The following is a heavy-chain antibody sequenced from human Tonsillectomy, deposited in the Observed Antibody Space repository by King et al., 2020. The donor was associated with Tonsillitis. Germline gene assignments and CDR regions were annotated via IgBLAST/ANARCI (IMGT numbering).Heavy chain of an antibody. V-gene: IGHV4-34*01. J-gene: IGHJ3*02. CDR2: INHSGST. D-gene: IGHD3-3*01. CDR1: GGSFSGYY. Sequence: VQLQQWGAGLLKPSETLSLTCDIYGGSFSGYYWSWIRQPPGKGLEWIGEINHSGSTNYNPSLKSRVTISVDTSKNQFSLKLSSVTAADTAVYYCARVTGHYDFWSAHRGAFDIWGQGTMVTVSS. CDR3: ARVTGHYDFWSAHRGAFDI.